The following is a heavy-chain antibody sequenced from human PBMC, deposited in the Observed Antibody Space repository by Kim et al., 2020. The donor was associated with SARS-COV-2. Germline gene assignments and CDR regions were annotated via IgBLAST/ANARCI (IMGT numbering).Heavy chain of an antibody. V-gene: IGHV3-74*01. D-gene: IGHD1-26*01. CDR2: INSDGSST. CDR3: ARAEVGSYYYYYGMDV. Sequence: GGSLRLSCAASGFTFSSYWMHWVRQAPGKGLVWVSRINSDGSSTSYADSVKGRFTISRDNAKNTLYLQMNSLRAEDTAVYYCARAEVGSYYYYYGMDVWGQGTTVTVSS. J-gene: IGHJ6*02. CDR1: GFTFSSYW.